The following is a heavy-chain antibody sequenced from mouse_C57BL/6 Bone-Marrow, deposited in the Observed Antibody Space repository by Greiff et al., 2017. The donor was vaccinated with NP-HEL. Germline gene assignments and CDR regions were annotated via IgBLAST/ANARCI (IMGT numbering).Heavy chain of an antibody. CDR1: GYTFTNYW. CDR3: AKTTVVAHYYAMDY. J-gene: IGHJ4*01. Sequence: VQLQQSGAELVRPGTSVKMSCKASGYTFTNYWIGWAKQRPGHGLEWIGDIYPGGGYTNYNEKFKGKATLTADKSSSTAYMQFSSLTSEDSAIYYCAKTTVVAHYYAMDYWGQGTSVTVSS. D-gene: IGHD1-1*01. CDR2: IYPGGGYT. V-gene: IGHV1-63*01.